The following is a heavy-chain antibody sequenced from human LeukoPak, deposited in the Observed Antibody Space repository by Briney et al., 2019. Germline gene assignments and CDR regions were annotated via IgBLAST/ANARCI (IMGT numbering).Heavy chain of an antibody. Sequence: GGSLRLSCTSTGFTFGDYGVTWVRQAPGKGLEWVSFIRSRLYGGTTEYAASVKDRFTVSRDDSKSIAYLEMNSVSSEDTAVYFCGRGLTVAGAKYYFDYWGQGALVTVSS. CDR1: GFTFGDYG. CDR2: IRSRLYGGTT. D-gene: IGHD3-9*01. J-gene: IGHJ4*02. V-gene: IGHV3-49*04. CDR3: GRGLTVAGAKYYFDY.